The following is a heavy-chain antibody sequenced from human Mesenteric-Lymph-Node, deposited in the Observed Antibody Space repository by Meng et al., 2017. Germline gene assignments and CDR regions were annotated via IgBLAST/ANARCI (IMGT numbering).Heavy chain of an antibody. CDR1: GFTFSSYA. D-gene: IGHD1-26*01. CDR3: ARGTGVKWELLSVPCDY. CDR2: ISYDGSNK. V-gene: IGHV3-30*01. Sequence: GESLKISCAASGFTFSSYAMHWVRQAPGKGLEWVAVISYDGSNKYYADSVKGRFTISRDNSKNTLYLQMNSLRAEDTAVYYCARGTGVKWELLSVPCDYWGQGTLVTVSS. J-gene: IGHJ4*02.